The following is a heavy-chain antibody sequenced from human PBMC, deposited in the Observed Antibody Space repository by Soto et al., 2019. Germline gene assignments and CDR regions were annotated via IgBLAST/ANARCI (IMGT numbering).Heavy chain of an antibody. V-gene: IGHV3-73*01. CDR2: IRSKANSYAT. D-gene: IGHD4-17*01. CDR3: TRRHIRYGDYGMDV. Sequence: GGSLRLSCAASGFTFSGSAMHWVRQASGKGLEWVGRIRSKANSYATAYAASVKGRFTISRDDSKNTAYLQMNSLKTEDTVVYYCTRRHIRYGDYGMDVWGQGTTVTVSS. CDR1: GFTFSGSA. J-gene: IGHJ6*02.